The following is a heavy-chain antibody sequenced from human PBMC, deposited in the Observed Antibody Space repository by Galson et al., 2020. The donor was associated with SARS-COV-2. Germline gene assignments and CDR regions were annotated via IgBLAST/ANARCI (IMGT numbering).Heavy chain of an antibody. CDR3: ARGLPPGY. CDR2: INHGGST. Sequence: SETLSLTCAVYGGSFSGYYWSWIRQPPGKGLEWIGEINHGGSTNYNPSLKSRVTISVDTSKNQFSLKLNSVTAADTAVYYCARGLPPGYWGQGTLVTVSS. CDR1: GGSFSGYY. V-gene: IGHV4-34*01. J-gene: IGHJ4*02.